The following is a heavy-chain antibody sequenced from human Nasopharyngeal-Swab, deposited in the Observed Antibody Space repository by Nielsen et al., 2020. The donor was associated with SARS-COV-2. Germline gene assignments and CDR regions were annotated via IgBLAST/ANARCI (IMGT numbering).Heavy chain of an antibody. CDR1: GFTFSSYW. V-gene: IGHV3-74*01. CDR3: ARAYYFDF. CDR2: IKSDGSST. Sequence: GESLKISCAASGFTFSSYWMHWVRQAPGKGLVWVARIKSDGSSTSYADSVKGQFTISRDNAKNTLYLQMNSLRAEDTAVYYCARAYYFDFWGQGTLVTVSS. J-gene: IGHJ4*02.